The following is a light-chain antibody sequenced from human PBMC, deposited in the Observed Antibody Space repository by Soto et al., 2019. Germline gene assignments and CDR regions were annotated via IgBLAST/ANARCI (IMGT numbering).Light chain of an antibody. CDR3: QQYQNLWT. Sequence: IQMTQSPATLSVSPGERATLSCRASQTIYSNVAWYQQRPGQAPRLLIYRAFARATGIPARFSGSGSGTEFTLTIGSLQSEDSAVYYCQQYQNLWTFGQGTKVDIK. CDR1: QTIYSN. J-gene: IGKJ1*01. CDR2: RAF. V-gene: IGKV3-15*01.